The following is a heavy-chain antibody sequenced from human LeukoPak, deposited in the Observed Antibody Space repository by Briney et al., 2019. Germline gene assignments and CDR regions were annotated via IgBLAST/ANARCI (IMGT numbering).Heavy chain of an antibody. CDR2: IYNGGST. V-gene: IGHV4-61*05. J-gene: IGHJ4*02. D-gene: IGHD1-26*01. CDR1: GGSISSTTYS. Sequence: PSETLSLTCTVSGGSISSTTYSWGTSTTYSWGWIRQSPEKGLEWIGYIYNGGSTTYSPSLNSRVTISLDTSNNQVSLRLSSVTAADTAVYYCAKGGTYGGGADYWGQGTLVTVSS. CDR3: AKGGTYGGGADY.